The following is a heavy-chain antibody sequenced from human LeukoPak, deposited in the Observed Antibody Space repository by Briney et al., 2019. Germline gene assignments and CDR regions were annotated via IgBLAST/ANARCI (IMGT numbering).Heavy chain of an antibody. CDR1: GGSFSGYY. J-gene: IGHJ6*03. D-gene: IGHD2-8*01. CDR3: ARLGILMVYAPSAPYYYMDV. CDR2: INHSGNT. Sequence: SETLSLTCAVYGGSFSGYYWSWIRQPPGKGLEWIGEINHSGNTNYNPSLKSRVAISVDTSKNQFSLKMSSVTAADTAVYYCARLGILMVYAPSAPYYYMDVWGKGTTVTVSS. V-gene: IGHV4-34*01.